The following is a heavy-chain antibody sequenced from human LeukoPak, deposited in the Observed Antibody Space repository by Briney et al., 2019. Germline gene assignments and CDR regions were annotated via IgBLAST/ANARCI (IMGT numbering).Heavy chain of an antibody. CDR3: ARGGSRSRRGDDAFDI. CDR1: GCTFTKYA. CDR2: ISAYNGNT. D-gene: IGHD3-10*01. V-gene: IGHV1-18*01. J-gene: IGHJ3*02. Sequence: SVKDSRKASGCTFTKYAMNWLRQAPGQGGDGMGWISAYNGNTELAQKFQGRVTLAKDASTSTAYVELRSLTSDDTAVYFCARGGSRSRRGDDAFDIWGQGTMVTVSS.